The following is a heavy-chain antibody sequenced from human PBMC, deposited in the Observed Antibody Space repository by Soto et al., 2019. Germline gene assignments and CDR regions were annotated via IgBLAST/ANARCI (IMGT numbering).Heavy chain of an antibody. Sequence: DVQLLESGGGLVQPGGSLRLSCATSGFTFGNYGMNWVRQXPGKGLEWVSGISGGGGNTYYADSVKGRFTISRDPSKNTVFLEMNSLRAEDTAVYYCAKGXXXXVTVLRPDDAFEVWGQGTLVTVSS. CDR3: AKGXXXXVTVLRPDDAFEV. D-gene: IGHD2-21*02. CDR2: ISGGGGNT. V-gene: IGHV3-23*01. CDR1: GFTFGNYG. J-gene: IGHJ3*01.